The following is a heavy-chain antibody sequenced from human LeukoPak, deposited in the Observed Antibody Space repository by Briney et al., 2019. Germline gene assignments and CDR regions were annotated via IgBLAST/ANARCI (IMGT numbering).Heavy chain of an antibody. V-gene: IGHV3-30*18. CDR2: ISYDGSNK. CDR3: AKERIQLWSVFDY. D-gene: IGHD5-18*01. Sequence: GRSLRLSCAASGFTFSSYGMHWVRQAPGKGLEWVAVISYDGSNKYYADSVKGRFTISRDNSKNTLYLQMNSLRAEDTAVYYCAKERIQLWSVFDYWGQGTLVTVSS. J-gene: IGHJ4*02. CDR1: GFTFSSYG.